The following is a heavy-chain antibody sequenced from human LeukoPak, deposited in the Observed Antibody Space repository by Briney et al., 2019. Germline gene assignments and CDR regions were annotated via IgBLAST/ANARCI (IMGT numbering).Heavy chain of an antibody. CDR3: AGVRGRYYYYMDV. V-gene: IGHV4-38-2*01. CDR1: GYSISSGYY. D-gene: IGHD3-10*01. Sequence: SETLSLTCAVSGYSISSGYYWGWIRQPPGKGLKWIGSIYHSGSTYYNPSLKSRVTISVDTSKNQFSLKLSSVTAADTAVYYCAGVRGRYYYYMDVRGKGTTVTVSS. CDR2: IYHSGST. J-gene: IGHJ6*03.